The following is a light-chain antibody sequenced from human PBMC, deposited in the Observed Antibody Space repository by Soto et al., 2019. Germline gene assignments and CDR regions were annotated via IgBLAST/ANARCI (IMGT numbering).Light chain of an antibody. CDR3: QQYGSSWT. CDR1: QSLTSDY. Sequence: EFVLTQSPGTLSLSPGERATLSCRASQSLTSDYLAWYQQKPGQTPRLLIHGASSRATGIPDRFSGSGSGTDFTLTISRLEPEDFAVYYCQQYGSSWTFGQGTKVDIK. V-gene: IGKV3-20*01. CDR2: GAS. J-gene: IGKJ1*01.